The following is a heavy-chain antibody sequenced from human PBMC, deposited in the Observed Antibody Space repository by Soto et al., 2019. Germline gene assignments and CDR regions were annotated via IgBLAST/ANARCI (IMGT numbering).Heavy chain of an antibody. CDR2: ISYSGVST. J-gene: IGHJ4*02. CDR1: GFPFSSYA. CDR3: ARTRGYSDYDLDY. V-gene: IGHV3-23*01. D-gene: IGHD5-12*01. Sequence: EVQLLESGGGFVQPGGSLGLSCAASGFPFSSYAMTWVRQAPGKGLEWVSAISYSGVSTYYADSVKGRFTISRDSSENTLSLQMNSLRVDDTAVYYCARTRGYSDYDLDYWGQGTLVTVSS.